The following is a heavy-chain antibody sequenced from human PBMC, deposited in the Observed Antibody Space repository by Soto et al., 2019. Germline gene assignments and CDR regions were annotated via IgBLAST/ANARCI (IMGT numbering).Heavy chain of an antibody. CDR1: GGSIKVGGYY. D-gene: IGHD5-12*01. CDR2: IYYSGTT. CDR3: ARLAYSHYST. Sequence: SETLSLTCTVSGGSIKVGGYYWGWIRQPPGTGLEWVATIYYSGTTYYNPSLKSRLTISLDTSRNQFSLDLTSVTAADTAVYYCARLAYSHYSTWGQGTLVTVSS. V-gene: IGHV4-39*01. J-gene: IGHJ4*02.